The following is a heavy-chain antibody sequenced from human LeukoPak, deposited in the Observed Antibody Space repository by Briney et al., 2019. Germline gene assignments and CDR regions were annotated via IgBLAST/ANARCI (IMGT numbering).Heavy chain of an antibody. D-gene: IGHD5-18*01. CDR1: GGSVSSGSYH. J-gene: IGHJ6*02. CDR2: IHHSGST. CDR3: ARAVTRMVSLGRSLSGMDV. V-gene: IGHV4-61*01. Sequence: SETLSLTCTVSGGSVSSGSYHWSWIRQPPGKGLEWVGYIHHSGSTNYNPSLKSRATISVGTSKNQFSLNLNSVTAADTAMYYCARAVTRMVSLGRSLSGMDVWGQGTTVTVSS.